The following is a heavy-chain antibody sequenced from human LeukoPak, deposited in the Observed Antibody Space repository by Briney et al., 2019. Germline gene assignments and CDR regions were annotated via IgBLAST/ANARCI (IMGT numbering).Heavy chain of an antibody. Sequence: PSETLSLTCSVSGSSIRSYYWSWIRQPPGKGLEWIGYIYYSGSTNYNPSLKSRVTISGDTSKNQFSLKLSSVTAADTAVYYCARSYFDSSAYYYPFDDWGQGTLVTVSS. CDR3: ARSYFDSSAYYYPFDD. J-gene: IGHJ5*02. V-gene: IGHV4-59*08. CDR1: GSSIRSYY. D-gene: IGHD3-22*01. CDR2: IYYSGST.